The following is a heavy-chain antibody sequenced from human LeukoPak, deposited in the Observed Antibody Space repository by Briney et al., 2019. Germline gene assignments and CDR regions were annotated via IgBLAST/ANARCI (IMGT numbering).Heavy chain of an antibody. V-gene: IGHV3-21*01. CDR2: ISSSSSYI. CDR3: ARDLPPYYYDSSGPYNDY. CDR1: GFTFSSYS. D-gene: IGHD3-22*01. Sequence: GGSLRLSCAASGFTFSSYSMNWVRQAPGKGLEWVSSISSSSSYIYYADSVKGRFTISRDNAKNSLYLQMNSLRAEDTAVYYCARDLPPYYYDSSGPYNDYWGQGTLVTVSS. J-gene: IGHJ4*02.